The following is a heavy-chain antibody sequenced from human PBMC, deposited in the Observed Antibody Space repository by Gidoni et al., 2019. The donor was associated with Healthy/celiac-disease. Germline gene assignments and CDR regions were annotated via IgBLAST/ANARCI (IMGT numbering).Heavy chain of an antibody. CDR3: AKAGDQYQLLYYFDY. V-gene: IGHV3-43*01. Sequence: EVQLVESGGVVVQPGGSLRLSCAASGFTLADYTMHWVRQAPGKGLEWVSLISWDGGSTYYADSVKGRFTISRDNSKNSLYLQMNSLRTEDTALYYCAKAGDQYQLLYYFDYWGQGTLVTVSS. J-gene: IGHJ4*02. CDR2: ISWDGGST. D-gene: IGHD2-2*01. CDR1: GFTLADYT.